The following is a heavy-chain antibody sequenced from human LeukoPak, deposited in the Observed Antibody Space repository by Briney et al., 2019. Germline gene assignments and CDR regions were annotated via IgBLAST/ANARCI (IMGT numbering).Heavy chain of an antibody. CDR3: ARGRVAARPGVTDFDY. CDR1: GYTFTSYD. V-gene: IGHV1-8*03. D-gene: IGHD6-6*01. J-gene: IGHJ4*02. Sequence: GASVKVSCKASGYTFTSYDINWVRQATGQGLEWMGWMNPNSGSTGYAQKFQGRVTITRNTSISTAYMELSSLRSEDTAVYYCARGRVAARPGVTDFDYWGQGTLVTVSS. CDR2: MNPNSGST.